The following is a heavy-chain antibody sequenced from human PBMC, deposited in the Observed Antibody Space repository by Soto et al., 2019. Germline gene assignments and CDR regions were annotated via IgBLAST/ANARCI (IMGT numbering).Heavy chain of an antibody. CDR1: GGSISGYY. J-gene: IGHJ6*02. CDR2: MYNTGST. D-gene: IGHD2-21*02. V-gene: IGHV4-59*01. CDR3: ARDLWGYCGTDCYPLDV. Sequence: SETLSLTCTVSGGSISGYYWSWIRQPPGKGLEWIGYMYNTGSTVYNPPFKSRVTISVDTSKSQFSLRLNSVTAADTAVYYCARDLWGYCGTDCYPLDVWGQGTTVTVSS.